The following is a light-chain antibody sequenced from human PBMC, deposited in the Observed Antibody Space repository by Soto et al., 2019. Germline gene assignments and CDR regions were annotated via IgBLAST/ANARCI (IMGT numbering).Light chain of an antibody. Sequence: DIQMNQSPSTLSASVGDRVTITCRASQSLIRSLAWYQQKAGKSPSLLIYDASNLQSGVPARFSGSGSGTEFTLTVSSLQPEDFATYYCQHLNSYPITFGQGTRLEI. CDR2: DAS. CDR3: QHLNSYPIT. J-gene: IGKJ5*01. V-gene: IGKV1-5*01. CDR1: QSLIRS.